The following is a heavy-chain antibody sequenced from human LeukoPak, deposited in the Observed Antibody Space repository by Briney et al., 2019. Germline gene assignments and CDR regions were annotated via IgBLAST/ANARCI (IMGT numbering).Heavy chain of an antibody. CDR1: GASISXXXXX. Sequence: SETLSLTCXVSGASISXXXXXXSWIRQHPGXXXXXXXXXXXSESTYYNPYLKSRXXISIDTSKNPFSLKLSSVTAAXTAVSYCARATRHKNTAMDLETVDYWGEGTLVTVCS. V-gene: IGHV4-31*03. J-gene: IGHJ4*02. CDR3: ARATRHKNTAMDLETVDY. D-gene: IGHD5-18*01. CDR2: XXXSEST.